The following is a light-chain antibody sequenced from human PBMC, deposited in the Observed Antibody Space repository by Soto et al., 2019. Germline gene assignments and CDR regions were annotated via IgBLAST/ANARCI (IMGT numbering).Light chain of an antibody. CDR3: QQYGSSPPYT. CDR2: GAS. Sequence: EIVMTQSPGTLSLSPGERATLSCRASQSVSSRYLAWYQQKPGQAPRLLMYGASSRATGIPDRFSGSGSGTDFTLTISRLEPEDFAVYYCQQYGSSPPYTFGQGTKLEIK. CDR1: QSVSSRY. J-gene: IGKJ2*01. V-gene: IGKV3-20*01.